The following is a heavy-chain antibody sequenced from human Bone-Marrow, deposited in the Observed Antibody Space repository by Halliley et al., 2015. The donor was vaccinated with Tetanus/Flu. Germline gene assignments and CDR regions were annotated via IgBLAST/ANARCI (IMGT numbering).Heavy chain of an antibody. Sequence: PPGKGLRWIAYIYHGVGTPYNPPLKSRVTMSEDRAKTRLSLKLSSVTAADAAVYYCARVPDFWGQGARVTVSS. CDR3: ARVPDF. CDR2: IYHGVGT. J-gene: IGHJ4*02. V-gene: IGHV4-30-2*01.